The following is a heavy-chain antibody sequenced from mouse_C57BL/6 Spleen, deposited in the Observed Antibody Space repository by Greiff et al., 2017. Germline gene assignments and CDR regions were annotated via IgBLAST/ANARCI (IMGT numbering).Heavy chain of an antibody. Sequence: QVQLQQPGAELVRPGTSVKLSCKASGYTFTSYWMHWVKQRPGQGLEWIGVIDPSDSYTNYNHKFKGKATLTVDTSSSTAYMQLSSLTSEDSAVYYCARSPNYYGSSPYAMDYWGQGTSVTVSS. CDR3: ARSPNYYGSSPYAMDY. CDR2: IDPSDSYT. V-gene: IGHV1-59*01. J-gene: IGHJ4*01. D-gene: IGHD1-1*01. CDR1: GYTFTSYW.